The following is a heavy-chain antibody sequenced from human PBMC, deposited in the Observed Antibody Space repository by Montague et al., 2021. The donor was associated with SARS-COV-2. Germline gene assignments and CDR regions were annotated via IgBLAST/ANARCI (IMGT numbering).Heavy chain of an antibody. CDR2: INHSGTT. CDR3: ARGVVVVVHRDYPARRGWFDP. Sequence: SETLSLTCAVYGGSLSGYYWNWIRQPPGKGLEWIGEINHSGTTNYNPSLKSRVTISVDTSKNQFSLKLSSVTAADTAVYYCARGVVVVVHRDYPARRGWFDPWGQGTLVSVSS. CDR1: GGSLSGYY. J-gene: IGHJ5*02. D-gene: IGHD2-15*01. V-gene: IGHV4-34*01.